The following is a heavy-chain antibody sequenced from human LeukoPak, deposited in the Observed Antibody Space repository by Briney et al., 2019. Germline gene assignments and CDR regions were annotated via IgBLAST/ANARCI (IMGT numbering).Heavy chain of an antibody. CDR2: IGGSGDKT. Sequence: GGSLRLSCAASGFTFNRNAISWVRQAPGKGLEWVSTIGGSGDKTFYADSVKGRFTISRDNSKNMVHLQMNSLRAEDTAVYYCARDAASSSLNYWGQGTLVTVSS. J-gene: IGHJ4*02. V-gene: IGHV3-23*01. CDR3: ARDAASSSLNY. CDR1: GFTFNRNA. D-gene: IGHD6-13*01.